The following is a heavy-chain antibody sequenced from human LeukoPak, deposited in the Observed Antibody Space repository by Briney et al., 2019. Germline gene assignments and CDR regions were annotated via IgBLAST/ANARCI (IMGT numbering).Heavy chain of an antibody. CDR2: IYYSGST. CDR3: ARRDYGDSPGIWFFDL. J-gene: IGHJ2*01. CDR1: GGSISSSSYY. V-gene: IGHV4-39*07. Sequence: SETLSLTCTVSGGSISSSSYYWGWIRQPPGKGLEWIRSIYYSGSTYYNPSLKSRVTISVDTSKNQFSLKLSSVTAADTAVYYCARRDYGDSPGIWFFDLWGRGTLVTVSS. D-gene: IGHD4-17*01.